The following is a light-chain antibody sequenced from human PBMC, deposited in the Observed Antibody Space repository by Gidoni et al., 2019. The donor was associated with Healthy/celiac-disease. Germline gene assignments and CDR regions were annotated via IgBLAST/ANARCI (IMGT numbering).Light chain of an antibody. J-gene: IGKJ4*01. V-gene: IGKV3-11*01. CDR3: QQRSNWPLT. CDR1: QSVSSY. CDR2: DVS. Sequence: EIVLTQSPATLSLSPGERATRSGRASQSVSSYLAWYQQKPGQAPRLLIYDVSNRATGIPARFSGSGSGTDFTLTISSLEPEDFAVYYCQQRSNWPLTFGGGTKVEIK.